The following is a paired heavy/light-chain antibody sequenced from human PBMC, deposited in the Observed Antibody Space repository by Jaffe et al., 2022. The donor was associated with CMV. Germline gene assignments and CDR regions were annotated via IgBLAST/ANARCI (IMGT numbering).Heavy chain of an antibody. V-gene: IGHV3-30*18. CDR2: ISYDGSNK. Sequence: QVQLVESGGGVVQPGRSLRLSCAASGFTFSSYGMHWVRQAPGKGLEWVAVISYDGSNKYYADSVKGRFTISRDNSKNTLYLQMNSLRAEDTAVYYCAKDKQWLGPIKALYYYGMDVWGQGTTVTVSS. J-gene: IGHJ6*02. CDR1: GFTFSSYG. CDR3: AKDKQWLGPIKALYYYGMDV. D-gene: IGHD6-19*01.
Light chain of an antibody. CDR2: ENN. CDR3: GTWDSSLSAGGV. J-gene: IGLJ3*02. CDR1: SSNIGNNY. V-gene: IGLV1-51*02. Sequence: QSVLTQPPSVSAAPGQKVTISCSGSSSNIGNNYVSWYQQLPGTAPKLLIYENNKRPSGIPDRFSGSKSGTSATLGITGLQTGDEADYYCGTWDSSLSAGGVFGGGTKLTVL.